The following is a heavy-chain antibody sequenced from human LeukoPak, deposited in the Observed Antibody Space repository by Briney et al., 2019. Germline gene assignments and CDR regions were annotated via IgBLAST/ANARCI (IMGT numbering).Heavy chain of an antibody. CDR3: ARSPGGDFDY. CDR2: INHSGST. CDR1: GGSFSGYY. V-gene: IGHV4-34*01. D-gene: IGHD3-10*01. J-gene: IGHJ4*02. Sequence: SETLSLTCAVYGGSFSGYYWSWIRQPPGTGLEWIGEINHSGSTNYNPSLKSRVTISVDTSKNQFSLKVTSVTAADTAVYYCARSPGGDFDYWGQGTLVTVSS.